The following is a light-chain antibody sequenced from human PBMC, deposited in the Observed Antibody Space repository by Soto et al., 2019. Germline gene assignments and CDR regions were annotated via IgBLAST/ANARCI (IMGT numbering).Light chain of an antibody. J-gene: IGKJ4*02. V-gene: IGKV1-27*01. Sequence: DIQMTQSPSSLSASVGDRVTITCRTSQDISNYLAWYQQKPGKGPKLLLYAASTLQSGVPSRFSGGGSGTDFSLTISSLQPEDVATYYCQKYNSAPHAFGGGTKVEIQ. CDR1: QDISNY. CDR2: AAS. CDR3: QKYNSAPHA.